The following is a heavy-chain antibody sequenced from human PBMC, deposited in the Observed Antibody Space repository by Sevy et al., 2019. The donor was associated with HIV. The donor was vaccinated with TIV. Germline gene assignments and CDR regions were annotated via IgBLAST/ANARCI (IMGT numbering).Heavy chain of an antibody. CDR3: ARYPLLSRDGYNFDY. CDR1: GGSISSSSYY. D-gene: IGHD5-12*01. J-gene: IGHJ4*02. Sequence: SETLSLTCTVSGGSISSSSYYWGWIRQPPGKGLEWIGSIYYSGSTYYNPSLKSRVTISVDTSKNQFSLKLSSVTAADTAVYYCARYPLLSRDGYNFDYWGQGTLVTVSS. V-gene: IGHV4-39*01. CDR2: IYYSGST.